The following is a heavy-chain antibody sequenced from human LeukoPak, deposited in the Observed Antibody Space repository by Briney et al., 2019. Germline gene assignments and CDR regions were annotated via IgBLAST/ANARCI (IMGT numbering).Heavy chain of an antibody. CDR2: INPSGGST. V-gene: IGHV1-46*01. J-gene: IGHJ6*02. CDR1: GYTFTSYY. D-gene: IGHD2-2*01. CDR3: ARVSGSTSDYYYGMDV. Sequence: ASVKVSCKASGYTFTSYYMHWVRQAPGQGLEWMGIINPSGGSTSYAQKFQGRVTMTRDTSTSTVYMELSSLRSEDTAVYYCARVSGSTSDYYYGMDVWGQGTTVTVSS.